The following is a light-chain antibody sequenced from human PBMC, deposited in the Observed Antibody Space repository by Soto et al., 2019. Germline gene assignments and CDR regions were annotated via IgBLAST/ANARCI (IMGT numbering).Light chain of an antibody. CDR2: EVS. CDR3: CSYASSSSYV. V-gene: IGLV2-14*01. Sequence: QSALTQPASVSGSPGQSITISCAGTSSDVGAYNYVSWYQQHPGKAPKLVIYEVSNRPSGVSNRFSGSKSGNTASLTISGLQAEDEADYYCCSYASSSSYVFGTGTKVTVL. CDR1: SSDVGAYNY. J-gene: IGLJ1*01.